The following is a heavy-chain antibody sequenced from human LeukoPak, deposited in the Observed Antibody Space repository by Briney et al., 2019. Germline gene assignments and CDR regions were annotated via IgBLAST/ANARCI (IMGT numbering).Heavy chain of an antibody. V-gene: IGHV4-59*01. CDR2: IYYSGST. CDR1: GGSISSYY. D-gene: IGHD3-10*01. J-gene: IGHJ6*03. CDR3: ARGGITMVRGVIRYYYMDV. Sequence: SETLSLTCTVSGGSISSYYWSWIRQPPGKGLDWIGCIYYSGSTNYNPSLKSRVTISVDTSKNQFSLKLSSVTAADTAVYYCARGGITMVRGVIRYYYMDVWGKGTTVTVSS.